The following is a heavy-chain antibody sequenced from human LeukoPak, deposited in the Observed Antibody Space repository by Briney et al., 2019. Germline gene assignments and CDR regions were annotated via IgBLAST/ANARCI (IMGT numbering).Heavy chain of an antibody. CDR2: INHSGST. Sequence: SETLSLTCAVYGGSFSGYYWSWIRQPPGKGLEWIGEINHSGSTNYNPSLKSRVTISVDTSKNQFSLKLSSVTAADTAVYYCASSYYDSSGYGWFDPWGQGTLVTVSS. D-gene: IGHD3-22*01. CDR3: ASSYYDSSGYGWFDP. CDR1: GGSFSGYY. V-gene: IGHV4-34*01. J-gene: IGHJ5*02.